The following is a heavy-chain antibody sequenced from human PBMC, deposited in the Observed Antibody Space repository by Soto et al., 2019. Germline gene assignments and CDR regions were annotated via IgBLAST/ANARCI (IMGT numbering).Heavy chain of an antibody. Sequence: GGSLRLSCAASGFTFSTYAMSWVRQAPGKGLEWVSAISGSGGNSTFYGDSVKGRFTISRGNSKNTLYLQMNSLGAGDTAVYYCAKGGGSCCFDCWGQGTLVTVSS. J-gene: IGHJ4*02. V-gene: IGHV3-23*01. CDR2: ISGSGGNST. CDR1: GFTFSTYA. CDR3: AKGGGSCCFDC. D-gene: IGHD2-15*01.